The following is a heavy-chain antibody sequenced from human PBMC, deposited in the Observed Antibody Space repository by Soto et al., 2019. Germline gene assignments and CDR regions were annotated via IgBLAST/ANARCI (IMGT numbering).Heavy chain of an antibody. CDR3: ARDPLGRTAQAGY. D-gene: IGHD4-17*01. CDR2: INHSGST. Sequence: SETLSLTCAVYGGSFSGYYWSWIRQPPGKGLEWIGEINHSGSTNYNPSLKSRVTISVDTSKNQFSLKLSSVTAADTAVYYCARDPLGRTAQAGYWGQGTLVTVSS. J-gene: IGHJ4*02. CDR1: GGSFSGYY. V-gene: IGHV4-34*01.